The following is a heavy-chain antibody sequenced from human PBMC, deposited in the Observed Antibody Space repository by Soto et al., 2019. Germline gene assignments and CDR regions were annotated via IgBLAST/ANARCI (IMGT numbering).Heavy chain of an antibody. D-gene: IGHD3-10*01. CDR2: MSGSGSSE. CDR3: ASPRYGSGSWYYYGMDV. Sequence: PGGSLRLSCAASGFTFSDHYMAWIRQAPGKGLEIVAHMSGSGSSEDYGDSVKGRFSISRDNAKNSLYLQMNSLRAEDTAVYYCASPRYGSGSWYYYGMDVWGQGTTVTVSS. J-gene: IGHJ6*02. V-gene: IGHV3-11*04. CDR1: GFTFSDHY.